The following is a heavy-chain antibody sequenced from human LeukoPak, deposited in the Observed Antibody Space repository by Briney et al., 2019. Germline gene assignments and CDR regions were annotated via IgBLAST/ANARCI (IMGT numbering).Heavy chain of an antibody. D-gene: IGHD3-22*01. Sequence: SETLSLTCTVSGGSISSYYWSWIRRPAGKGLEWIGRIYTSGSTNYNPSLKSRVTMSVDTSKNQFSLKLSSVTAADTAVYYCARENYYDSSGCFDIWGQGTMVTVSS. J-gene: IGHJ3*02. V-gene: IGHV4-4*07. CDR3: ARENYYDSSGCFDI. CDR2: IYTSGST. CDR1: GGSISSYY.